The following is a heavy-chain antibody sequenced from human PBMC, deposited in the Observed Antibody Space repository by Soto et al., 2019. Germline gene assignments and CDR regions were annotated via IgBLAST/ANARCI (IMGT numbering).Heavy chain of an antibody. D-gene: IGHD6-19*01. J-gene: IGHJ4*02. V-gene: IGHV3-23*01. CDR2: VSGSGANT. CDR1: GFTFNYYA. CDR3: AKDYGSSRYFFDY. Sequence: GGSLRLSCAASGFTFNYYAMSWVRQAPGKGLEWVSTVSGSGANTYYADSVKGRFTISRDNSKNTLYIQMNSLRAEDTAVYYCAKDYGSSRYFFDYWGQGTLVTVSS.